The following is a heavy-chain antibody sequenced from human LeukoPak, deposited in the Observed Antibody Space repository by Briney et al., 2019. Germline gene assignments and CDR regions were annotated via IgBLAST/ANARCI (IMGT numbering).Heavy chain of an antibody. Sequence: SETLSLTCAVYGGSFSGYYWSRIRQPPGKGLEWIGEINHSGSTNYNPSLKSRVTISVDTSKNQFSLKLSSVTAADTAVYYCARESSGYYLRFWFDPWGQGTLVTVSS. CDR2: INHSGST. CDR3: ARESSGYYLRFWFDP. V-gene: IGHV4-34*01. CDR1: GGSFSGYY. D-gene: IGHD3-22*01. J-gene: IGHJ5*02.